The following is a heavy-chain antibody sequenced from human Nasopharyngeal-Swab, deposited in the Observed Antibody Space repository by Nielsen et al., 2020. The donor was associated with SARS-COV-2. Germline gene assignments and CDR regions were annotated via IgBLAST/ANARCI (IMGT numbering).Heavy chain of an antibody. CDR2: INPSGGST. Sequence: SVKVSCKASGYTFTSYYMHWVRQAPGQGLEWMGIINPSGGSTSYAQKFQGRVTMTRDTSTSTVYMELSSLRSEDTAVYYCARGSLWIQLWREAFDIWGQGTMVTVSS. CDR1: GYTFTSYY. V-gene: IGHV1-46*01. J-gene: IGHJ3*02. CDR3: ARGSLWIQLWREAFDI. D-gene: IGHD5-18*01.